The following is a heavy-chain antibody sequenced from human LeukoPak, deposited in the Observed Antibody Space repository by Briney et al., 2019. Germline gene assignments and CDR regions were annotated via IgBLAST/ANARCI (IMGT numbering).Heavy chain of an antibody. CDR2: ISGSGGST. V-gene: IGHV3-23*01. Sequence: GGSLRLSCASSGFTFSSYAMSWVRQAPGKGLEWVSVISGSGGSTSYEDSVKGRFTISRDNSKNTLSLQMNSLRAEDTAVYYCAKGGGYNYGYVNYWGQGTLVTVSS. CDR1: GFTFSSYA. D-gene: IGHD5-18*01. CDR3: AKGGGYNYGYVNY. J-gene: IGHJ4*02.